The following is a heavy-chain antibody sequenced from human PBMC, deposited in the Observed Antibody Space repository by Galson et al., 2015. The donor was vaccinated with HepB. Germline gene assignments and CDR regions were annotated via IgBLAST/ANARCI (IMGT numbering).Heavy chain of an antibody. D-gene: IGHD4-17*01. J-gene: IGHJ6*02. Sequence: SLRLSCAASGFSVSSNYMSWVRQAPGRRLDWVSVIYSGGNTYYADSVKGRFTISRDNSTNTLHLQMNSLRLEDTAVYYCARDQGDDYVNYYYYYGMDVWGQGTTVTVSS. CDR2: IYSGGNT. V-gene: IGHV3-66*02. CDR3: ARDQGDDYVNYYYYYGMDV. CDR1: GFSVSSNY.